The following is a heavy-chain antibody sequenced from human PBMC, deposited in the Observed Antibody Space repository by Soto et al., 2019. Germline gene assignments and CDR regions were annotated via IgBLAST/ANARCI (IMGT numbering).Heavy chain of an antibody. D-gene: IGHD5-12*01. CDR1: GFTFSDYY. J-gene: IGHJ4*02. V-gene: IGHV3-11*06. CDR3: ARCSPADIVANTY. CDR2: ISSGSTYT. Sequence: QVQLVESGGGLVKPGGSLRLSCAASGFTFSDYYMTWIRQAPGKGLEWVSYISSGSTYTNYADSVKGRFTISTDNAQNSLYLQMNSLRAEDTAVYYCARCSPADIVANTYWGQGTLVTVSS.